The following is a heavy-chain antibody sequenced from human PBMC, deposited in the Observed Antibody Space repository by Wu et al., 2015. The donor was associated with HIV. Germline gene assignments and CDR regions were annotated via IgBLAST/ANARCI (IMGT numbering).Heavy chain of an antibody. CDR2: INPRGGQV. CDR1: GYTFIKYY. Sequence: QSGAGVRKPGASVRVSCEASGYTFIKYYLHWIRQVPGGHPEWIGWINPRGGQVNYSRQFPGKFTMTRDTIRETAYLDVRGLTSDDTAVYYCARVGGMVTNNGYWFFDIWGRGSLVTVSS. D-gene: IGHD2-21*02. J-gene: IGHJ2*01. CDR3: ARVGGMVTNNGYWFFDI. V-gene: IGHV1-2*07.